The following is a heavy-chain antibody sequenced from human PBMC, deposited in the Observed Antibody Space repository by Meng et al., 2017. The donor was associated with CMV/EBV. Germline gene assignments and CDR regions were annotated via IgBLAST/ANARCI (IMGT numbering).Heavy chain of an antibody. V-gene: IGHV4-4*07. J-gene: IGHJ5*02. D-gene: IGHD6-13*01. CDR1: SISSYY. Sequence: SISSYYGSWIRQPAGKGLEWIGRIYTSGSTNYNPSLKSRVTMSVDTSKNQFSLKLSSVTAADTAVYYCARGKSSSWYRMVKANWFDPWGQGTLVTVSS. CDR2: IYTSGST. CDR3: ARGKSSSWYRMVKANWFDP.